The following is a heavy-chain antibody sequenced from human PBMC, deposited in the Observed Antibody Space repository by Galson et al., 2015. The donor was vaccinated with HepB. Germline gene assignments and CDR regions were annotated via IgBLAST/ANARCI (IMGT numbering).Heavy chain of an antibody. D-gene: IGHD6-19*01. Sequence: SVKVSCKASGYTFTSYAMHWVRQAPGQRLEWMGWINAGNGNTKYSQKFQGRVTITRDTSASTAYMELSSLRSEDTAVYYCARGDPGIAVAGTKYFQHWGQGTLVTVSS. J-gene: IGHJ1*01. CDR3: ARGDPGIAVAGTKYFQH. CDR2: INAGNGNT. CDR1: GYTFTSYA. V-gene: IGHV1-3*01.